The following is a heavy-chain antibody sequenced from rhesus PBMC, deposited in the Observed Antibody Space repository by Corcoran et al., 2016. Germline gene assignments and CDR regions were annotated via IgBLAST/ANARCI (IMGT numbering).Heavy chain of an antibody. V-gene: IGHV4-99*02. CDR1: GSSISRVYS. CDR3: ARDRYCTGSGCDNYFDS. J-gene: IGHJ4*01. Sequence: QVQLQESVPGLVKPSATLSLTCAVSGSSISRVYSWVCIRHPPGQGLEWVGHISFRGKSYLNPSRKSRVTISTDTSKNQFSLNLNSVTAADTAVYYCARDRYCTGSGCDNYFDSWGQGVLVTVSS. CDR2: ISFRGKS. D-gene: IGHD2-21*01.